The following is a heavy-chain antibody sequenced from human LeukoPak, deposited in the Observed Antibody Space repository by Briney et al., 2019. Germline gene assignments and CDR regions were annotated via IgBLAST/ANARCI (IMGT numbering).Heavy chain of an antibody. Sequence: GGSLRLSCAASGFIFSSYAMSWVRQAPGKGLEWVSVISGSGGSTYYADSVKGRFTISRDNAKNSLYLQMNSLRAEDTAVYYCAELGITMIGGVWGKGTTVTISS. D-gene: IGHD3-10*02. J-gene: IGHJ6*04. CDR3: AELGITMIGGV. CDR2: ISGSGGST. V-gene: IGHV3-23*01. CDR1: GFIFSSYA.